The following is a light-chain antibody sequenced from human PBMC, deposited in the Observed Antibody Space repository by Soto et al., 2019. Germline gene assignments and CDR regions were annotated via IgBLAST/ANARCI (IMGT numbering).Light chain of an antibody. CDR2: NNN. J-gene: IGLJ1*01. CDR1: SSNIGSHT. Sequence: QSVLTQPPSGSGTPGQRVTISCSGSSSNIGSHTVNWYQHLPGTAPRLLIYNNNQRPSGVPDRFSGSKSGTSASLAISGLQSEDEADYYCAAWDDILNGFYVFGTGTKVTVL. V-gene: IGLV1-44*01. CDR3: AAWDDILNGFYV.